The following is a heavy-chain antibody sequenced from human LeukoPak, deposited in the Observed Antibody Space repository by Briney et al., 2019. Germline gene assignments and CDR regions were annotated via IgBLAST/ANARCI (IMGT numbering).Heavy chain of an antibody. J-gene: IGHJ4*02. CDR3: ARDLPSTSNWELDY. CDR1: GYTVIDYF. CDR2: INPNSGGT. V-gene: IGHV1-2*06. Sequence: ASVKVSCKASGYTVIDYFIHWVRQAPGQGLKWMGRINPNSGGTDYAQNFQGRVTMTRDTSISTAYMELSRLRSDDTAVYYCARDLPSTSNWELDYWGQGILVTVSS. D-gene: IGHD7-27*01.